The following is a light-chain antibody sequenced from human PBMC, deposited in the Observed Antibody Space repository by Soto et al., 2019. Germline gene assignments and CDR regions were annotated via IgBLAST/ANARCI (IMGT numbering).Light chain of an antibody. CDR1: QNIDTN. CDR2: VAS. Sequence: DIQMTQSPTSLSASVGDRVTISCRASQNIDTNLNWYQQTQGKAPKLLIFVASSLQSGVPSRFSGSGSGTVFTLTNDRLQPEDFATYYCQQSHSSPLSFGGGTKVEIK. J-gene: IGKJ4*01. CDR3: QQSHSSPLS. V-gene: IGKV1-39*01.